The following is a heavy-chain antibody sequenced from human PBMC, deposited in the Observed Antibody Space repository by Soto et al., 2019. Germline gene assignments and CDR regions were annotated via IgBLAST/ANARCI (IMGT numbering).Heavy chain of an antibody. CDR2: IKQDGSEK. Sequence: PGGSLRLSCAASGFTFSSYWMSWVRQAPGKGLEWVANIKQDGSEKYYVDSVKGRFTISRDNAKNTLYLQMNSLRVEDTAVYYCAKDRLGGNFDYWGQGTQVTVSS. CDR1: GFTFSSYW. V-gene: IGHV3-7*05. J-gene: IGHJ4*02. CDR3: AKDRLGGNFDY.